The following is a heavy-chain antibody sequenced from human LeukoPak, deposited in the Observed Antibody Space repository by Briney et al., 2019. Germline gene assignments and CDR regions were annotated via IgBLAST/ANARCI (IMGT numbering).Heavy chain of an antibody. CDR2: ISGSGGST. CDR3: AKEGSSGWYSY. J-gene: IGHJ4*02. D-gene: IGHD6-19*01. Sequence: PGGSLRLSCAASGFTFSTYSMNWVRQAPGKGLEWVSAISGSGGSTYYADSVKGRFTISRDNSKNTLYLQMNSLRAEDTAVYYCAKEGSSGWYSYWGQGTLVTVSS. CDR1: GFTFSTYS. V-gene: IGHV3-23*01.